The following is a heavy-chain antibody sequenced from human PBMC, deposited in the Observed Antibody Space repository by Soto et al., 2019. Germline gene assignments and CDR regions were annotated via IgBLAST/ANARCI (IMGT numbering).Heavy chain of an antibody. CDR1: GYHFTDKW. Sequence: EVQLVQSGAEVKKPGESLEISCKGSGYHFTDKWIAWVRQMPGKGLEWMGIVLPSDSDTRYNPSFEGQVTMSADKSTNTAYLRWRSLKASDTDVYFCARDYGDYGLDYWGQGTLVTVSS. J-gene: IGHJ4*02. V-gene: IGHV5-51*01. D-gene: IGHD4-17*01. CDR2: VLPSDSDT. CDR3: ARDYGDYGLDY.